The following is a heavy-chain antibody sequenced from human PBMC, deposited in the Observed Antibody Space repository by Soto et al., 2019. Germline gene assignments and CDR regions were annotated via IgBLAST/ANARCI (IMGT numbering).Heavy chain of an antibody. V-gene: IGHV3-33*01. CDR3: AREPVGPDYAMAV. CDR1: GFDFSSYG. Sequence: QMQLVESGGGVVQPGTSLRLSCAASGFDFSSYGMHWVRQTPGKGLEWVAVIGFDGGGRYYADSVKGRFTISRDNSKKMMYLQIVSLRAGDPALYYCAREPVGPDYAMAVWGQGPTVTVS. J-gene: IGHJ6*01. D-gene: IGHD1-26*01. CDR2: IGFDGGGR.